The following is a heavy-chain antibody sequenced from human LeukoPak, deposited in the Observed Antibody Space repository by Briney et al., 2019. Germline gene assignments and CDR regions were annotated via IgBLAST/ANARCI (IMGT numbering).Heavy chain of an antibody. CDR3: ARDRSPWGGCYYYMDV. Sequence: PGGSLRLSCAASGFTVSSNYMSWVRQAPGKGLEWVSVIYSGGSTYYADSVKGRFTISRDNSKNTLYLQMNSLRAEDTAVYYCARDRSPWGGCYYYMDVWGKGTTVTVSS. CDR2: IYSGGST. D-gene: IGHD7-27*01. J-gene: IGHJ6*03. V-gene: IGHV3-66*02. CDR1: GFTVSSNY.